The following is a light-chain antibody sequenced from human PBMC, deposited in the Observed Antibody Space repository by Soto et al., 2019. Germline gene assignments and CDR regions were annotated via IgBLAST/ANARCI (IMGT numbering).Light chain of an antibody. CDR2: DVS. Sequence: QSALTQPRSVSGSPGQSVTISCTGTSSDVGGYNYVSWYQQHPGKAPKLMIYDVSRRPSGVPDRFSGSKSGNTASLTISGLQPEDEAEYYCCSYAGSHTGLFGTGTKVTVL. V-gene: IGLV2-11*01. CDR3: CSYAGSHTGL. J-gene: IGLJ1*01. CDR1: SSDVGGYNY.